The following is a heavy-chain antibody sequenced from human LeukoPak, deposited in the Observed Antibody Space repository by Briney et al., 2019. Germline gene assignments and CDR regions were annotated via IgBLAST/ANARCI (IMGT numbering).Heavy chain of an antibody. V-gene: IGHV3-7*01. Sequence: GGSLTLSCAASGFTFSSYWMSLVRQAPGKGLEWVANINQDGSEKYYVDSVKGRFTISRDNAKHSMYLQMNSLRAEDTAVYYCAREGGYYHLDYWGRGTLVTVSS. CDR2: INQDGSEK. D-gene: IGHD3-22*01. CDR1: GFTFSSYW. CDR3: AREGGYYHLDY. J-gene: IGHJ4*02.